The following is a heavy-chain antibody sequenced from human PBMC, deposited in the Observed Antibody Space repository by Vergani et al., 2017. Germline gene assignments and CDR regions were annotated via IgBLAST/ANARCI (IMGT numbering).Heavy chain of an antibody. D-gene: IGHD3-22*01. V-gene: IGHV4-34*01. CDR1: GGSFSGYY. CDR3: ARGNDYDISARYFDY. Sequence: QVQLQQWGAGLLKPSETLSLTCAVYGGSFSGYYWSWIRQPPGKGLEWIGEINHSGSTNYNPSLKSRVTISVDTSKNQFSLKLSSVTAAATAVYYCARGNDYDISARYFDYWGQGTLVTVSS. CDR2: INHSGST. J-gene: IGHJ4*02.